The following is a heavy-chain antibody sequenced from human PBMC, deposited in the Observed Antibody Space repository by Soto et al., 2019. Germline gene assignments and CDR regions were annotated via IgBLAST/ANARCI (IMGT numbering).Heavy chain of an antibody. J-gene: IGHJ4*02. V-gene: IGHV3-48*02. CDR2: ISSSSSTI. CDR1: GFTFSSYS. Sequence: EVQLVESGGGLVQPGGSLRLSCAASGFTFSSYSMNWVRQAPGKGLEWVSYISSSSSTIYYADSVKGRFTISRDNAKNSLYRQMNSLRDEATAVYYCARDGGDYYHSSGPYFDYWGQGTLVTVSS. CDR3: ARDGGDYYHSSGPYFDY. D-gene: IGHD3-22*01.